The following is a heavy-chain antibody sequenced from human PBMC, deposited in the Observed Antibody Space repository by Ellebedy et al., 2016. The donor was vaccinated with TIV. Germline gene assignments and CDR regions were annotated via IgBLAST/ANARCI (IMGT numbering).Heavy chain of an antibody. CDR2: IRQEGDEI. J-gene: IGHJ5*02. CDR3: ARRASYGDYAVQVNPWFDP. V-gene: IGHV3-7*01. Sequence: PGGSLRLSCAASGFNFRSYWMAWVRQAPGKGLEWVAKIRQEGDEIYYVESVKGRFTISRGNAKNSLFLQMNSLRVEDTAVYYCARRASYGDYAVQVNPWFDPWGQGTLVTVSS. CDR1: GFNFRSYW. D-gene: IGHD4-17*01.